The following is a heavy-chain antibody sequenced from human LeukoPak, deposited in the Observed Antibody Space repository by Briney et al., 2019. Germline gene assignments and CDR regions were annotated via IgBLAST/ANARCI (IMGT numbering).Heavy chain of an antibody. CDR2: IYYSGST. Sequence: SQTLSLTCTVSGGSISSGDYYWSWIRQPPGKGLEWIGYIYYSGSTYYNPSLKSRVTISVDTSKNQFSLKLSSVTAADTAVYYCARASGWDSSWYNWFDPWGQGTLVTVSS. D-gene: IGHD6-13*01. CDR3: ARASGWDSSWYNWFDP. J-gene: IGHJ5*02. V-gene: IGHV4-30-4*01. CDR1: GGSISSGDYY.